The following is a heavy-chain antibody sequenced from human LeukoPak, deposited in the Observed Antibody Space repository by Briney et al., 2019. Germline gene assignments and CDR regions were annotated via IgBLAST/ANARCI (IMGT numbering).Heavy chain of an antibody. CDR1: GFTFSSYW. CDR3: AKVEYSSSWYRN. V-gene: IGHV3-30*02. D-gene: IGHD6-13*01. J-gene: IGHJ4*02. Sequence: GGSLRLSCAASGFTFSSYWMSWVRQAPGKGLEWVAFIRYDGSNKYYADSVKGRFTISRDNSKNTLYLQMNSLRAEDTAVYYCAKVEYSSSWYRNWGQGTLVTVSS. CDR2: IRYDGSNK.